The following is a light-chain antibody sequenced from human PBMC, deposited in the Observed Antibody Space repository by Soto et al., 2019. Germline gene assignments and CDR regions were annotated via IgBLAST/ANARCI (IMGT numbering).Light chain of an antibody. CDR3: QQYGSSPRT. CDR1: QSVSSSY. V-gene: IGKV3-20*01. Sequence: EIVLTQSPGTLSLSPGERATLSCRASQSVSSSYLAWYQQKPGQAPRLLIYGASSRATGIPDRFSGSGSGTDFTLTISRLAPEDFAVYYCQQYGSSPRTFGKGTKVESK. CDR2: GAS. J-gene: IGKJ1*01.